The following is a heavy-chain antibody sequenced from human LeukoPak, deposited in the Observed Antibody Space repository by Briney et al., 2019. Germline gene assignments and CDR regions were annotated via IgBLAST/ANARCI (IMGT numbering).Heavy chain of an antibody. CDR3: TRTGSYWGARSFYDS. Sequence: QPGGSLRLSCGASGFTFNNYWMAWVRQSPGKGLDWVANINLGGNDGHYADSVQDRVTISRYNAKNSLYLQMNIQRTEDAAVYYGTRTGSYWGARSFYDSWGQGTLVTVSS. V-gene: IGHV3-7*01. J-gene: IGHJ5*02. CDR2: INLGGNDG. D-gene: IGHD3-10*01. CDR1: GFTFNNYW.